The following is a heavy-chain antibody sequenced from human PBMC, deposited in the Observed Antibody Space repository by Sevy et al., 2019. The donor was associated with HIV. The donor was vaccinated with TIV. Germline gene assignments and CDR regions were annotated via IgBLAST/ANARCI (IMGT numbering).Heavy chain of an antibody. J-gene: IGHJ6*02. CDR1: GFTFSTYS. D-gene: IGHD6-19*01. Sequence: GGSLRLSCAASGFTFSTYSMNWVRQAPGKGLEWVSYISSSSSTIYYADSVKGRFTISRDNAKNSLYLQMNSLRDEDMAVYYCAREGSVVVAGFYYYYGMGVWGQGTTVTVSS. CDR2: ISSSSSTI. CDR3: AREGSVVVAGFYYYYGMGV. V-gene: IGHV3-48*02.